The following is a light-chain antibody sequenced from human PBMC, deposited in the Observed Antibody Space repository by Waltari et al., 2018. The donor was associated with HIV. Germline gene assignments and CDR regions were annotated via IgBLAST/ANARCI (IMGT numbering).Light chain of an antibody. Sequence: QSVLNQSPSASGTPGRRGIISCSGSSSNIGSNTVTWYQQFPGTAPKLLIYSYGQRPSGVPERFSGSKSATSASLAISGLRSEDEADYYCATWDDSLNAWVFGGGTKLTVL. V-gene: IGLV1-44*01. CDR3: ATWDDSLNAWV. CDR1: SSNIGSNT. CDR2: SYG. J-gene: IGLJ3*02.